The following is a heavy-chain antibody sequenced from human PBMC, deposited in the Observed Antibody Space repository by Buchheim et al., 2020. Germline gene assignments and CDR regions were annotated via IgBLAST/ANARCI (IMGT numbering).Heavy chain of an antibody. CDR1: GFNFAGYG. D-gene: IGHD3-3*01. CDR2: ISYQGSTE. J-gene: IGHJ4*02. CDR3: ARPFGVALLGGLAI. V-gene: IGHV3-30*03. Sequence: QVQLVESGGGVVQPGRSLRLSCAASGFNFAGYGMHWVRQAPGKGLEWVAAISYQGSTEYYLDSVKGRFLVSRDNSKNTLNLQMNSLRSDDTGLYYCARPFGVALLGGLAIWGQGTL.